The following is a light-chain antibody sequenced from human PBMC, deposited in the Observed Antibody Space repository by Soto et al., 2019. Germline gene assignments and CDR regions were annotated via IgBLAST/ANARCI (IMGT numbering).Light chain of an antibody. CDR1: SSDVGSHNS. CDR3: SSYSSISTLV. V-gene: IGLV2-14*03. CDR2: DVS. J-gene: IGLJ1*01. Sequence: QSVLTQPASVSGSPGQSITISCTGTSSDVGSHNSVSWYQQHPGKAPKLMIYDVSNRPSGVSNRFSGSKSGNAASLTISGLQAEDETDYYCSSYSSISTLVFGTGTKLTVL.